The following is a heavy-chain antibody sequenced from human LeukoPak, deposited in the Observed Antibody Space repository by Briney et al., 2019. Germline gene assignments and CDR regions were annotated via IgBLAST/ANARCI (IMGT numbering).Heavy chain of an antibody. D-gene: IGHD3-9*01. CDR2: ISAYNGNT. CDR1: GYTFTSYG. V-gene: IGHV1-18*04. CDR3: ARDLPARLRYFDWLCYPFDY. Sequence: ASVKVSCRASGYTFTSYGISWVRQAPGQGLEWMGWISAYNGNTNYAQKLQGRVTMTTDTSTSTAYMELRSLRSDDTAVYYCARDLPARLRYFDWLCYPFDYWGQGTLVTVSS. J-gene: IGHJ4*02.